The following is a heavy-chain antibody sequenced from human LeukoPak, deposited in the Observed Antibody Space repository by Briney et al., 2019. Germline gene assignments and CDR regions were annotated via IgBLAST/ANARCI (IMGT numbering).Heavy chain of an antibody. J-gene: IGHJ4*02. CDR2: IIPILGIA. D-gene: IGHD1-26*01. CDR3: ASASVGATAPFDY. CDR1: VGTFSSYA. Sequence: GASVTVSFKSSVGTFSSYAISWVRQAPAQGLAWMGRIIPILGIANYAQKFQGRVTITADKSTSTAYMELSSLRSEDTAVYYCASASVGATAPFDYWGQGTLVTVSP. V-gene: IGHV1-69*04.